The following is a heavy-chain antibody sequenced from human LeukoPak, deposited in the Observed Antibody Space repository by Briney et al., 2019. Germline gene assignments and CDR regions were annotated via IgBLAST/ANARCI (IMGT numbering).Heavy chain of an antibody. J-gene: IGHJ4*02. CDR2: INSDGSRI. V-gene: IGHV3-74*01. CDR3: ASSPIITRD. CDR1: GITFSNYW. Sequence: GGSLRLSCAASGITFSNYWMHWVRQAPGKGLEWVSRINSDGSRITYADSVKGRFTISRDNAKNTLYLQMNSLRVEDTAVYYCASSPIITRDWGQGTLVTVSS. D-gene: IGHD3-22*01.